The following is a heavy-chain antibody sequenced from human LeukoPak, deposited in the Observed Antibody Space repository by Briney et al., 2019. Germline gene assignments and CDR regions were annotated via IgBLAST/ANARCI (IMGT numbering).Heavy chain of an antibody. J-gene: IGHJ4*02. CDR2: IIPILDIA. V-gene: IGHV1-69*04. Sequence: ASVKVSCKASGGTFSSYAISWVRQAPGQGLEWMGRIIPILDIANYAQKFQGRVTITADKSTSTAYMELSSLRSEDTAVYYCARDGCSGGSCYQVYWGQGTLVTVS. CDR1: GGTFSSYA. CDR3: ARDGCSGGSCYQVY. D-gene: IGHD2-15*01.